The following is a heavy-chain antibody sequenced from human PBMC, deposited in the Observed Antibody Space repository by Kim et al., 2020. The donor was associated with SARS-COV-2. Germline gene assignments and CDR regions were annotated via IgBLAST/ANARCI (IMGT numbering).Heavy chain of an antibody. CDR3: ARVVGYYDSSGYYTAFDP. CDR1: GDSVSSNSAA. V-gene: IGHV6-1*01. CDR2: TYYRSKWYN. D-gene: IGHD3-22*01. Sequence: SQTLSLPCAISGDSVSSNSAAWNWIRQSPSRGLEWLGRTYYRSKWYNDYAVSVKSRITINPDTSKNQFSLQLNSVTPEDTAVYYCARVVGYYDSSGYYTAFDPWGQGTLVTVSS. J-gene: IGHJ5*02.